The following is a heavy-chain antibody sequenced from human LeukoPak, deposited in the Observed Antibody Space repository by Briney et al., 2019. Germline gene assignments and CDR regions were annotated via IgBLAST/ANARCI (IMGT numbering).Heavy chain of an antibody. D-gene: IGHD1-7*01. Sequence: PGGSLRLSCAASGFTFSSHWMHWVRQAPGKGLVWVSRINSDRSSRSYADSVKGRFTISRDNAKNTLDLEMISLRAEDTAVYFCARDKLTGGMDVWGQGTTVTVSS. J-gene: IGHJ6*02. CDR3: ARDKLTGGMDV. CDR1: GFTFSSHW. V-gene: IGHV3-74*01. CDR2: INSDRSSR.